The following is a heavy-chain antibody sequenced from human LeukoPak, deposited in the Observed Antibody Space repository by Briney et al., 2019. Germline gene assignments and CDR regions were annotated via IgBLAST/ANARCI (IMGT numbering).Heavy chain of an antibody. J-gene: IGHJ3*02. V-gene: IGHV4-59*01. CDR3: ARVRYYYDSSGYYHAFDI. Sequence: SETLSFTCTVSGGSISSYYWSWIRQPPGKGLEWIGYIYYSGSTNYNPSLKSRVTISVDTSKNQFSLKLSSVTAADTAVYYCARVRYYYDSSGYYHAFDIWGQGTMVTVSS. D-gene: IGHD3-22*01. CDR1: GGSISSYY. CDR2: IYYSGST.